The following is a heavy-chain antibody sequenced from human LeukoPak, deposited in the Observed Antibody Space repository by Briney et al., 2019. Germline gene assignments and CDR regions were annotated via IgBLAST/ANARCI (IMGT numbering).Heavy chain of an antibody. CDR1: GFTFSNYW. CDR2: VSSDGGST. Sequence: GGSLRLSCAASGFTFSNYWMHWVRQAPGKGLVWVSRVSSDGGSTNYADSVQGRFTISRDNAKNSLYLQMNSLRDEDTAVYYCVRDWYFDLWGRGTRVTVSS. CDR3: VRDWYFDL. J-gene: IGHJ2*01. V-gene: IGHV3-74*01.